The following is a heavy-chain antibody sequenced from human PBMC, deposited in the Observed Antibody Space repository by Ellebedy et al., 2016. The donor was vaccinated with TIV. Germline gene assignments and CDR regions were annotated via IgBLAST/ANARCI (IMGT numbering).Heavy chain of an antibody. CDR1: GFTFSSYW. CDR3: ALGGSSTRHYTMDV. D-gene: IGHD2-2*01. Sequence: GESLKISXAASGFTFSSYWMTWVRQAPGKGLEWVANIKQDGSEKYYVDSVKGRFTISRDNAKNSVYLQMNSLRAEDTAVYYCALGGSSTRHYTMDVWGQGTTVTVSS. J-gene: IGHJ6*02. CDR2: IKQDGSEK. V-gene: IGHV3-7*01.